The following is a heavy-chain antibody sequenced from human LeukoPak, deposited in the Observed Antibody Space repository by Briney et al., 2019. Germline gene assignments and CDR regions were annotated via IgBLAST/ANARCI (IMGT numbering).Heavy chain of an antibody. V-gene: IGHV4-30-4*01. CDR1: GGSISRGDYY. J-gene: IGHJ4*02. CDR3: ARYCSRISCYYVDY. Sequence: SETLSLTCPVSGGSISRGDYYCGWIRQPPGKGLEWIAYISYGGTTYYNPSLKRPVTISVDTSRNEFSLKLSSVTAADTAVYYCARYCSRISCYYVDYWGQGTLVTVSS. D-gene: IGHD2-2*01. CDR2: ISYGGTT.